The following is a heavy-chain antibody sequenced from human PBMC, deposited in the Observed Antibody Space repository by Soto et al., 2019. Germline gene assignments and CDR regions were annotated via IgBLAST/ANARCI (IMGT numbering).Heavy chain of an antibody. CDR2: ISYDGSNK. J-gene: IGHJ5*02. V-gene: IGHV3-30-3*01. CDR1: GFTFSSYA. D-gene: IGHD2-21*02. Sequence: QVQLVESGGGVVQPGRSLRLSCAASGFTFSSYAMHWVRQAPGKGLEWVAVISYDGSNKYYADSVKGRFTISRDNSKNTLYMKMNSLRADDTAVYYCAREGGIVVVTAIHNWFDPGGRGTLVTVS. CDR3: AREGGIVVVTAIHNWFDP.